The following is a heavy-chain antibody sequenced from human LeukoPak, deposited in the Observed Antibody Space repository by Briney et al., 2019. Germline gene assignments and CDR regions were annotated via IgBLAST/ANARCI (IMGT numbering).Heavy chain of an antibody. CDR3: AKDRSSSWSGSSGMDV. CDR1: GFTFSSYG. Sequence: GGSLRLSCAASGFTFSSYGMHWVRQAPGKGLEWVAVISYDGSNKYYADSVKGRFTISRDNSKNTLYLQMNSLRAEDTAVYYCAKDRSSSWSGSSGMDVWGQGTTVTVSS. CDR2: ISYDGSNK. J-gene: IGHJ6*02. D-gene: IGHD6-13*01. V-gene: IGHV3-30*18.